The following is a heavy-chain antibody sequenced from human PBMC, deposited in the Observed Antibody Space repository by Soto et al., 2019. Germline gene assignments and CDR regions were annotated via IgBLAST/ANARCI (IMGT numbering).Heavy chain of an antibody. CDR1: VYTFTRYY. D-gene: IGHD2-15*01. CDR3: ARGPPPSCSGGSCYSHYFDY. J-gene: IGHJ4*02. Sequence: XSVKVSCKASVYTFTRYYMHWVRQAPGQGLEWMGWISAYNGNTNYAQKFQGRVTMTTDTSTSIAYMELRSLRSDDTAVYYCARGPPPSCSGGSCYSHYFDYRGQETLVTVSS. V-gene: IGHV1-18*04. CDR2: ISAYNGNT.